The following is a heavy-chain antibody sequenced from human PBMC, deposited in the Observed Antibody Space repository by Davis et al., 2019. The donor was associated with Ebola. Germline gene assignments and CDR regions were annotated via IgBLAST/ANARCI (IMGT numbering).Heavy chain of an antibody. V-gene: IGHV1-8*01. J-gene: IGHJ4*02. CDR3: ATERVGRFGESYFDQ. CDR2: MNPTSANT. CDR1: GYTFTSYD. D-gene: IGHD3-10*01. Sequence: ASVKVSCKASGYTFTSYDINWVRQATGQGLEWMGWMNPTSANTGYAQKFQGRVTMTRNTSISTAYMELSSLSSEDTAVYYCATERVGRFGESYFDQWGQGTLVTVSS.